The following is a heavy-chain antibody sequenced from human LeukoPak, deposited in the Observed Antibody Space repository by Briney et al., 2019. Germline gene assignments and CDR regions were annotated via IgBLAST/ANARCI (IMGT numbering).Heavy chain of an antibody. D-gene: IGHD5-18*01. J-gene: IGHJ1*01. V-gene: IGHV3-11*01. CDR2: ISSSGSTI. CDR1: GFTFSVYY. Sequence: GGSLRLSCAASGFTFSVYYMSWVRQAPGKGLEWVSYISSSGSTIYYADSVKGRFTISRDNAQNSLSLQMNSLRAEDTAVYYCARSTRRDTEVALAEYFQHWGQGTLVTVSS. CDR3: ARSTRRDTEVALAEYFQH.